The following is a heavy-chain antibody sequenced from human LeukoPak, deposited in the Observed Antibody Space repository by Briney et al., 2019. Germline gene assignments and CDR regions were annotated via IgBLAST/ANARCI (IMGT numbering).Heavy chain of an antibody. V-gene: IGHV3-23*01. CDR3: AKFGIVASEWFWSGSSIQAFDI. CDR1: GFTFSSFA. D-gene: IGHD3-3*01. J-gene: IGHJ3*02. Sequence: GGSLRLSCAASGFTFSSFAMNWVRQAPGKGLEWVSAISGSGGSTYYADSVKGRFTISRDNSKNTLYLQMNSLRAEDTAVYYCAKFGIVASEWFWSGSSIQAFDIWGQGTMVTVSS. CDR2: ISGSGGST.